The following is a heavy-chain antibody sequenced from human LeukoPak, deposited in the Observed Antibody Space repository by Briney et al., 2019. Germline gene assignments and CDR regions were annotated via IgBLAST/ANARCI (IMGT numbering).Heavy chain of an antibody. V-gene: IGHV5-51*01. CDR1: GYSFTNYW. Sequence: HGESLKISCKGSGYSFTNYWIGWVRQMPGNGLEWMGIIYPGDSDTRYSPSFQGQVTISADKSISTAYLQWSSLKASDTAMYYCARLDSSGYYFYEYFDYWGQGTLVTVSS. CDR3: ARLDSSGYYFYEYFDY. CDR2: IYPGDSDT. J-gene: IGHJ4*02. D-gene: IGHD3-22*01.